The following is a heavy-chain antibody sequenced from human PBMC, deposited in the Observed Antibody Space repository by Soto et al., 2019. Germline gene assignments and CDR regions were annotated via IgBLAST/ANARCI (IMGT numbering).Heavy chain of an antibody. Sequence: SETLSLTCTVSGDSLGNYYWFWLRQPVGKGLEWIGRVSSSGNTNANPTLNSRATMSIDTSKNQFSLRLRSVTAADTAVYYCTRADYEILTGSYAMDVWGQGTTVTVS. CDR2: VSSSGNT. CDR1: GDSLGNYY. D-gene: IGHD3-9*01. CDR3: TRADYEILTGSYAMDV. V-gene: IGHV4-4*07. J-gene: IGHJ6*02.